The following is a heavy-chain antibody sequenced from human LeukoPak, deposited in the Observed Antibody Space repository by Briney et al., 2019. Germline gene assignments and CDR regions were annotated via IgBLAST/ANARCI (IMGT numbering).Heavy chain of an antibody. CDR1: GFTFSSYG. D-gene: IGHD6-13*01. V-gene: IGHV3-64*01. Sequence: GGSLRLSCAASGFTFSSYGMHWVRQAPGKGLEYVSAISSNGANTFYANSVKGRFTISRDNSKNTLYLQMNSLRAEDTAVYYCAKARGPGIAAAGYDYWGQGTLVTVSS. CDR3: AKARGPGIAAAGYDY. J-gene: IGHJ4*02. CDR2: ISSNGANT.